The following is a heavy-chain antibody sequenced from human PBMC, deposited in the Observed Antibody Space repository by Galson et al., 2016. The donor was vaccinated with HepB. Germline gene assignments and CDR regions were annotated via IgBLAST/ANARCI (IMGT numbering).Heavy chain of an antibody. J-gene: IGHJ6*02. D-gene: IGHD1-26*01. CDR2: INGGTGNT. Sequence: SVKVSCKASGYDFTNYAVHWVRQAPGQRLEWMGWINGGTGNTKNSQRFQGRVTITRDTSANTAYLELNSLRAEDTAIFYCARDQWASGMDVWGQGTTVTVS. V-gene: IGHV1-3*01. CDR1: GYDFTNYA. CDR3: ARDQWASGMDV.